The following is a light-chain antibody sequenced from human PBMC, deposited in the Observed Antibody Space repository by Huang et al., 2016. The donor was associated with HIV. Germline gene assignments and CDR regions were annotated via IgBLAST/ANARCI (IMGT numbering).Light chain of an antibody. CDR2: GAS. CDR1: HDIRNT. V-gene: IGKV1-NL1*01. Sequence: DIQMTQSPSSLSASVGDRVTITCRASHDIRNTLAWYQQKPGKPPRLLLYGASTLDFGVPSRFAGSGSGTDYTLTISSLQAEDFATYHCQQYFTTPQTFGQGTKVEVK. J-gene: IGKJ1*01. CDR3: QQYFTTPQT.